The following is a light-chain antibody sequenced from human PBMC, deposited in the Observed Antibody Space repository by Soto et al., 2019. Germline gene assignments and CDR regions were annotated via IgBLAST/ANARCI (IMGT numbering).Light chain of an antibody. V-gene: IGLV2-14*01. CDR3: CSYTSIRTLV. Sequence: QSVLTQPASVSGSPGQSITISCTGTSSDIGGYNYVSWYRQHPGKAPKLIIFEVSNRPSGVSDRFSGSKSGSTASLTISNLQPEDEADYYYCCSYTSIRTLVFGGGTKLTVL. CDR2: EVS. J-gene: IGLJ2*01. CDR1: SSDIGGYNY.